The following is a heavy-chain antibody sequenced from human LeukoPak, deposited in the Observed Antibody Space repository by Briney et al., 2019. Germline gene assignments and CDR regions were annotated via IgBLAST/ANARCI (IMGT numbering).Heavy chain of an antibody. D-gene: IGHD6-19*01. CDR2: ISGHNGDT. V-gene: IGHV1-18*01. Sequence: ASVKVSCKASGYTFTSYDINWVRQAPGQGLEWVGWISGHNGDTNYAQKLQGRVSMTTDTSTTTAYMELRSLRSDDTGFYYCARDPSNTSGWKTWFDTWGQGTLVTVSS. CDR1: GYTFTSYD. J-gene: IGHJ5*02. CDR3: ARDPSNTSGWKTWFDT.